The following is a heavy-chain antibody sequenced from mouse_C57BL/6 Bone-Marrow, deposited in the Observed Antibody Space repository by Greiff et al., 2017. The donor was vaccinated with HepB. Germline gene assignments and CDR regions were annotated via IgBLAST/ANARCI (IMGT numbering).Heavy chain of an antibody. Sequence: VQLQQPGAELVRPGTSVKLSCKASGYTFTSYWMHWVKQRPGQGLEWIGVIDPSDSYTNYNQKFKGKATLTVDTSSSTAYMQLRNLTSEDSAVYFRARSRDYDYLFAYWGQGTLVTVSA. J-gene: IGHJ3*01. V-gene: IGHV1-59*01. CDR1: GYTFTSYW. D-gene: IGHD2-4*01. CDR3: ARSRDYDYLFAY. CDR2: IDPSDSYT.